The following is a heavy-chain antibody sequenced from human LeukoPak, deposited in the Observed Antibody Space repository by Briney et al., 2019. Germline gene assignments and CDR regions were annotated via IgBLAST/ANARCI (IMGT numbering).Heavy chain of an antibody. V-gene: IGHV3-30-3*01. D-gene: IGHD3-3*01. CDR1: GFTFSSYA. J-gene: IGHJ6*02. Sequence: GGSLRLSCAASGFTFSSYAMPWVRQAPGKGLEWVAVISYDGSNKYYADSVKGRFTISRDNSKNTLYLQMNSLRAEDTAVYYCARDEISNPYYDFWSGYSLVWGQGTTVTVSS. CDR2: ISYDGSNK. CDR3: ARDEISNPYYDFWSGYSLV.